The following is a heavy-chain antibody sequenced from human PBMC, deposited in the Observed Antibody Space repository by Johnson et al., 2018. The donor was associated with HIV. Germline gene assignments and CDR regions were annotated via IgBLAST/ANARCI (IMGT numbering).Heavy chain of an antibody. CDR1: GFTVSSNY. CDR2: IYSGGST. J-gene: IGHJ3*02. Sequence: VQLVESGGGLVQPGGSLRLSCAASGFTVSSNYMSWVRQAPGKGLEWASVIYSGGSTYYADSVKGRFTISRDNSKNTLYLQMNSLRAEDTAVYYCARDHSRDEAFDIWGQGTMVTVSS. CDR3: ARDHSRDEAFDI. V-gene: IGHV3-66*01. D-gene: IGHD5-24*01.